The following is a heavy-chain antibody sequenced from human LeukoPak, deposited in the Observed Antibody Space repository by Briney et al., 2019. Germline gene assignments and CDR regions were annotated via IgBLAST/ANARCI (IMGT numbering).Heavy chain of an antibody. CDR1: GASISSYY. D-gene: IGHD4-17*01. CDR2: IYYSGST. J-gene: IGHJ6*02. Sequence: SETLSLTCTVSGASISSYYWSWIRQPPGKGLEWIGYIYYSGSTNYNPSLKSRVTISVDTSKNQFSLKLSSVTAADTAVYYCARLYGDYGVTRYGMDVWGQGTTVTVSS. V-gene: IGHV4-59*01. CDR3: ARLYGDYGVTRYGMDV.